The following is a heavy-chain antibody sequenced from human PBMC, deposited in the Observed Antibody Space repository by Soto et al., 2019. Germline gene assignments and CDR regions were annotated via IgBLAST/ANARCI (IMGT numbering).Heavy chain of an antibody. CDR2: IYRTGST. D-gene: IGHD2-15*01. CDR1: GGSFTSNNW. J-gene: IGHJ4*02. V-gene: IGHV4-4*02. CDR3: ASRDPGTIVDY. Sequence: QVQLQESGPGLVKPSGTLSLTCAVSGGSFTSNNWWTWVRQPPGQGLEWIGEIYRTGSTNYNPSLKSRVTRSLDKSEYQFSLKVTSLTAADTAVYYCASRDPGTIVDYWGQGTLVTVSS.